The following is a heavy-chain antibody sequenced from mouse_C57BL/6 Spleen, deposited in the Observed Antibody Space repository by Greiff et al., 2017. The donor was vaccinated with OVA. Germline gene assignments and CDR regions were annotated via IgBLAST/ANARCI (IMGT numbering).Heavy chain of an antibody. J-gene: IGHJ2*01. V-gene: IGHV1-72*01. CDR1: GYTFTSYW. Sequence: QVQLQQPGAELVKPGASVKLSCKASGYTFTSYWMHWVKQRPGRGLEWIGRIDPNSGGTKYNEKFKSKATLTVDKPSSTAYLQLSSLTSEDSAVYYCARGRQITTVGDYFDYWGQGTTRTVSS. CDR2: IDPNSGGT. CDR3: ARGRQITTVGDYFDY. D-gene: IGHD1-1*01.